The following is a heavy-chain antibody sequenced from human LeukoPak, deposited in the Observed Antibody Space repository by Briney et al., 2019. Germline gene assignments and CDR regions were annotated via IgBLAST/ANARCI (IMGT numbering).Heavy chain of an antibody. Sequence: PSETLSLTCIVSGDSISSYYWSWIRQPPGKGLEWIGYTSHSGSTNSNPSLKSRVTISVDTSKNQFSLTLSSVTAADTAMYYCARVGKNSRSYDYWGQGTLVTVSS. V-gene: IGHV4-59*01. CDR2: TSHSGST. D-gene: IGHD3-10*01. CDR1: GDSISSYY. J-gene: IGHJ4*02. CDR3: ARVGKNSRSYDY.